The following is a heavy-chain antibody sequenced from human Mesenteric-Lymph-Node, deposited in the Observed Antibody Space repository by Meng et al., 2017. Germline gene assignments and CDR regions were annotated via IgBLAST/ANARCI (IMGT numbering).Heavy chain of an antibody. CDR1: GFTFSSYA. CDR3: VNRAWLES. Sequence: GESLKISCAASGFTFSSYAMSWVRQAPGKGLEWVSVILDRDGSTHYADSVKGRFTISRDNSKNTLYLQMSSLRVDDTAVYYCVNRAWLESWGQGTLVTVSS. J-gene: IGHJ5*01. D-gene: IGHD3-10*01. CDR2: ILDRDGST. V-gene: IGHV3-23*01.